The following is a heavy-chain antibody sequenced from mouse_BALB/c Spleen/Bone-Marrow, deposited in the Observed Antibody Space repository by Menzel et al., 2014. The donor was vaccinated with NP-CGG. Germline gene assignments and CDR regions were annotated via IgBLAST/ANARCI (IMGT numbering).Heavy chain of an antibody. CDR1: GFSLTSFG. Sequence: ESGPGLVAPSQSLSITCTVSGFSLTSFGVHWVRQPPEKGLEWLGVIWAGGSTNYNSALMSRLSISKDNSQSQVFLKMNSLQTGDSAIYYCARAGSGFFDFWGQGTTLIVSS. J-gene: IGHJ2*01. CDR3: ARAGSGFFDF. V-gene: IGHV2-9*02. CDR2: IWAGGST. D-gene: IGHD3-1*01.